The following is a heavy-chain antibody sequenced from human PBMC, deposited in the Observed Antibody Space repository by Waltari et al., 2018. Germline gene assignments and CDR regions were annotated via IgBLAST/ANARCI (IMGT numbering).Heavy chain of an antibody. CDR2: ISGSGGST. CDR1: GFTFSSYA. J-gene: IGHJ4*02. V-gene: IGHV3-23*01. D-gene: IGHD3-3*01. CDR3: AKDRDYDSYFDY. Sequence: EVQLLESGGGLVQPGGSLRLSCAASGFTFSSYAMSWVRQAPGKGLEWVSAISGSGGSTYYADSVKGRFTISRDNSKNTLYLQMNSLRAEDTAIYYCAKDRDYDSYFDYWGQGTLVTVSS.